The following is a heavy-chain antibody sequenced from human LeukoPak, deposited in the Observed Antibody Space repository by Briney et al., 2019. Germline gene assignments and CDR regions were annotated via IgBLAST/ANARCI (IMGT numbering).Heavy chain of an antibody. CDR1: GFTFRDYA. CDR3: SRGSYDYWKKAFFDY. Sequence: PGRSLRLSCSTFGFTFRDYAMSWFRQAPGMGLEWVGFIRSKAYVGTTEYAAPVKGRFTISRDDSNSIAYLQMNSLKTEDTAMYYCSRGSYDYWKKAFFDYWGQGTLVTVSS. V-gene: IGHV3-49*03. J-gene: IGHJ4*02. CDR2: IRSKAYVGTT. D-gene: IGHD3-3*01.